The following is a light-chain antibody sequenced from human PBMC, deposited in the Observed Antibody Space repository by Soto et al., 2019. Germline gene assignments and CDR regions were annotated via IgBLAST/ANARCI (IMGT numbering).Light chain of an antibody. V-gene: IGKV3-15*01. Sequence: EIVLTQSPGTLSLSAGEGATLSCRASQSISSLAWYQQRPGQAPRLLIYGSATRATGIPARFSGSGSGTEFTLTISSLQSEDSAVYYCQQYHSWPAFGQGTKVDIK. CDR1: QSISS. CDR2: GSA. CDR3: QQYHSWPA. J-gene: IGKJ1*01.